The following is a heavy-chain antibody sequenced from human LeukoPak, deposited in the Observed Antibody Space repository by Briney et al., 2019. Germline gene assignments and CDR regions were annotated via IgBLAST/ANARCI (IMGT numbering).Heavy chain of an antibody. Sequence: PGGSLRLSCAASGFTFSTYWVHWVRQAPGKGLVWVSHINTDGRTTAYTDSVKGRFTISRDNARNTLYLQMNGLRAEDTAVYHCVRSHFFGSGGYYLDHWGQGTLVTASS. V-gene: IGHV3-74*01. CDR1: GFTFSTYW. D-gene: IGHD3-22*01. CDR2: INTDGRTT. J-gene: IGHJ4*02. CDR3: VRSHFFGSGGYYLDH.